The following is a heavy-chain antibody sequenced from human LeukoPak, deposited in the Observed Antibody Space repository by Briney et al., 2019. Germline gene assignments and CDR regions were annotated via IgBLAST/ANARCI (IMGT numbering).Heavy chain of an antibody. CDR2: IYYSGST. CDR3: ARDVWGFDY. J-gene: IGHJ4*02. V-gene: IGHV4-59*12. Sequence: PSETLSLTCTVSGGSISSYYWSWIRQPPGKGLEWIGYIYYSGSTNYNPSLKSRVTISVDTSKNQFSLQLNSVTPEDTAVYYCARDVWGFDYWGQGTLVTVSS. CDR1: GGSISSYY. D-gene: IGHD3-16*01.